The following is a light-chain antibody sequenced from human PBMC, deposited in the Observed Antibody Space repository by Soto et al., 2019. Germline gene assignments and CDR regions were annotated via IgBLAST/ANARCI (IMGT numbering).Light chain of an antibody. J-gene: IGLJ1*01. CDR3: AAWDDSLNGYV. CDR1: SSNIGSNT. CDR2: SNN. Sequence: QSVLTQPPSASGTPGQRVTISCSGSSSNIGSNTVNWYQQLPGTAPKLLINSNNQRPSGVPYRFSGSKSGTSASLAISGLQSEDEADYYCAAWDDSLNGYVFGTGTKVTVL. V-gene: IGLV1-44*01.